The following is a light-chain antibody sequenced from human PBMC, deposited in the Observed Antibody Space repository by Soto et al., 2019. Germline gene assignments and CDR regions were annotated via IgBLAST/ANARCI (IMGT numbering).Light chain of an antibody. CDR1: QSVTNY. Sequence: EIVLTQSPGTLSLSPGERATLSCRASQSVTNYLNWYQQIPGQAPRLLIYGASSRATGIPDRFSGSGSGTDFTLTISRLEPEAFAVYYCQHHGGSPLFTFGPGTKVDI. J-gene: IGKJ3*01. V-gene: IGKV3-20*01. CDR2: GAS. CDR3: QHHGGSPLFT.